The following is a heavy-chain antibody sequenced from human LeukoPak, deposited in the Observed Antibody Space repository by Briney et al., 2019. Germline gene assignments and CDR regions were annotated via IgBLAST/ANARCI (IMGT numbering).Heavy chain of an antibody. CDR3: AKDHLPGIVVADRDY. CDR2: ISGSGGST. D-gene: IGHD6-19*01. CDR1: GFTFSRYG. V-gene: IGHV3-23*01. J-gene: IGHJ4*02. Sequence: GGSLRLSCAASGFTFSRYGMSWVCQAPGKGLEWVSAISGSGGSTYYADSVKGRFTISRDNSKNTLYLQINSLRAEDTAVYYCAKDHLPGIVVADRDYWGQGTLVTVSS.